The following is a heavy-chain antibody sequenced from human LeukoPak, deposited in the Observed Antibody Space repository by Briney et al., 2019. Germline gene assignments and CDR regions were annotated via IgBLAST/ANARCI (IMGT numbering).Heavy chain of an antibody. J-gene: IGHJ1*01. CDR2: IIKSGAAT. CDR3: AKVGKVGARGDEYFQH. D-gene: IGHD1-26*01. CDR1: GFPFSNYA. V-gene: IGHV3-23*01. Sequence: QAGGSLRLSCAAYGFPFSNYAMSWVRQAPGRGLEWVSTIIKSGAATHYADTVKGRFTISRDNSKNTVSLQMNSLTAEDTAVYYCAKVGKVGARGDEYFQHWGQGTLATVSS.